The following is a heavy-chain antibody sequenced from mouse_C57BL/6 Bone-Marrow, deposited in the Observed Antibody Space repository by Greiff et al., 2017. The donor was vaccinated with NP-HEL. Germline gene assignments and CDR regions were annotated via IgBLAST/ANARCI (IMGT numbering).Heavy chain of an antibody. CDR2: ISDGGSYT. CDR1: GFTFSSYA. J-gene: IGHJ3*01. CDR3: ARDLTAAY. V-gene: IGHV5-4*01. Sequence: DVKLVESGGGLVKPGGSLKLSCAASGFTFSSYAMSWVRQTPEKRLEWVATISDGGSYTYYPDNVKGRFTISRDNAKNNLYLQMSHLKSEDTAMYYCARDLTAAYWGQGTLVTVSA. D-gene: IGHD1-2*01.